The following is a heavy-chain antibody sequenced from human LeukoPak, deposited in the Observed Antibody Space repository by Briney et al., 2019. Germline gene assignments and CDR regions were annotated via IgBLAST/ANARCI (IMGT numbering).Heavy chain of an antibody. V-gene: IGHV7-4-1*02. CDR1: GYTFISYT. CDR3: AGGPSYSGSNEYFDS. Sequence: SVKVSCKASGYTFISYTMNWVGQAAGQGVEWMGGINTNTGNPTYAQDYTGRLVFSLDTSVSTTYLQISRLKAEDTAVYYCAGGPSYSGSNEYFDSWGQGTLVTVSS. D-gene: IGHD1-26*01. J-gene: IGHJ4*02. CDR2: INTNTGNP.